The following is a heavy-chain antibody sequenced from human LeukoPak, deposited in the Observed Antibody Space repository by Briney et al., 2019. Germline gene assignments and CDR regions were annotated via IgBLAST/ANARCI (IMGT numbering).Heavy chain of an antibody. CDR1: GFTFSSYS. J-gene: IGHJ4*02. CDR2: ISSSSTYI. Sequence: GGSLRLSCAASGFTFSSYSMNWVRQAPGKGLEWVSCISSSSTYIYYGDSVKGRFTISRDNAKNSLYLQMNSLRAEDTAIYYCARIWYFGDNNWRYFDYWGQGTLVTVSS. V-gene: IGHV3-21*01. D-gene: IGHD1-20*01. CDR3: ARIWYFGDNNWRYFDY.